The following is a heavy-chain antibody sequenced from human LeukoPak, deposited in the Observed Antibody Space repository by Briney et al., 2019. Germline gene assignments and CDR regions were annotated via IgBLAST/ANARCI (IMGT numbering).Heavy chain of an antibody. J-gene: IGHJ3*01. D-gene: IGHD3-22*01. CDR3: ASDSVDERSGYYPSGAFDL. CDR1: GGSITRHY. CDR2: IHYGGST. Sequence: SETLSLTCTVSGGSITRHYWTWIRQPPGKGLEWIGYIHYGGSTNYNPSLKSRVTISVDTSKKQFYLNMSSVTPADTALYYCASDSVDERSGYYPSGAFDLWGQGTLVTVSS. V-gene: IGHV4-59*11.